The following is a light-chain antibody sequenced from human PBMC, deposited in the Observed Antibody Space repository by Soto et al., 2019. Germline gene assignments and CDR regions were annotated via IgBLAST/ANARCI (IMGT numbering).Light chain of an antibody. CDR3: QQRSDWIT. CDR1: QSVSSSY. J-gene: IGKJ5*01. Sequence: EIVLTQSPGTLSLAPGERATLSCRASQSVSSSYLAWYRQKPGQAPRLLIYGASTRATGIPARFSGSGSGTEFTLTISSLQSEDFAVYYCQQRSDWITFGQGTRLEI. CDR2: GAS. V-gene: IGKV3D-20*02.